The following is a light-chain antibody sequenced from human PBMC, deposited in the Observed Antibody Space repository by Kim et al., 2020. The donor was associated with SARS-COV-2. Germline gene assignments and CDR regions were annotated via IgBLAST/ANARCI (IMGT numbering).Light chain of an antibody. CDR2: GNS. CDR3: QSYDSSLSGSYV. V-gene: IGLV1-40*01. CDR1: SPKIGGGYD. J-gene: IGLJ1*01. Sequence: VTISCPWSSPKIGGGYDVHCYTRRPGTAPKLLIYGNSNRASGVPDRVSGAKSGTSASLAITGLQAVDEADYYCQSYDSSLSGSYVFGTGTKVTVL.